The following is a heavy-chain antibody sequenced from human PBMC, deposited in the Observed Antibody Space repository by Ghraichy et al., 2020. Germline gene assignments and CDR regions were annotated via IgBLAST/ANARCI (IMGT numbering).Heavy chain of an antibody. V-gene: IGHV3-21*01. J-gene: IGHJ6*02. CDR3: AREYCSSTSCYYGMDV. D-gene: IGHD2-2*01. CDR2: ISSSSSYI. CDR1: GFTFSSYS. Sequence: GSLRLSCAASGFTFSSYSMNWVRQAPGKGLEWVSSISSSSSYIYYADSVKGRFTISRDNAKNSLYLQMNSLRAEDTAVYYCAREYCSSTSCYYGMDVWGQGTTVTVSS.